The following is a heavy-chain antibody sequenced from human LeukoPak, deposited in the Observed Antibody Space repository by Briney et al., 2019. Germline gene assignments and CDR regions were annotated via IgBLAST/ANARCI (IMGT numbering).Heavy chain of an antibody. CDR2: INHSGST. CDR3: ARGPPSVNTIFGVVIPRDYFDY. V-gene: IGHV4-34*01. Sequence: ASETLSLTCAVYGGSFSGYYWSWIRQPPGKGLEWTGEINHSGSTNYNPSLKSRVTISVDTSKNQFSLKLSSVTAADTAVYYCARGPPSVNTIFGVVIPRDYFDYWGQGTLVTVSS. CDR1: GGSFSGYY. J-gene: IGHJ4*02. D-gene: IGHD3-3*01.